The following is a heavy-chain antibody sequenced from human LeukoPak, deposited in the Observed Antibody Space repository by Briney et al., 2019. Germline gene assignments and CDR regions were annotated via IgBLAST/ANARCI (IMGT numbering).Heavy chain of an antibody. J-gene: IGHJ4*02. CDR1: GGSISSYY. Sequence: SETLPLTCTVSGGSISSYYWSWIRQPPGRGLEWIGYIYYSGSTNYNPSLKSRVTISVDTSKNQFSLKLNSVTAADTAVYYCARHQGLSGYYLYYFDYWGQGTLVTVSS. D-gene: IGHD3-22*01. V-gene: IGHV4-59*01. CDR3: ARHQGLSGYYLYYFDY. CDR2: IYYSGST.